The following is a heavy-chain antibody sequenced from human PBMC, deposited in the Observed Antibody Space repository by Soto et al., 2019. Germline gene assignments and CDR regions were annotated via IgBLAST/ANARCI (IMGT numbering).Heavy chain of an antibody. V-gene: IGHV4-59*12. CDR1: GGSISSYY. Sequence: SETLSLTCTVSGGSISSYYWSWIRQPPGKGLEWIGYIYYSGSTNYNPSLKSRVTISVDTSKNQFSLKLSSVTAADTAVYYCARVVGATGYYYYGMDVWGQGTTVTVSS. J-gene: IGHJ6*02. D-gene: IGHD1-26*01. CDR3: ARVVGATGYYYYGMDV. CDR2: IYYSGST.